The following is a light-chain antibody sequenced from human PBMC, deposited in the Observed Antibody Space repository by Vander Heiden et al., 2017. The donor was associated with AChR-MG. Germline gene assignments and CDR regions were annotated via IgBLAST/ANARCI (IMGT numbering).Light chain of an antibody. Sequence: DVVMTHSPLSLPVTPGEPASISCRSSQSLLHSNGYNYLGWYQQKPGQPPRLLIYLSSNRASGVPDRFSGSGAGTDFTLKISRVEAEDVGVYYCMQAIQTPLTFGGGTKVEIK. CDR1: QSLLHSNGYNY. CDR3: MQAIQTPLT. CDR2: LSS. J-gene: IGKJ4*01. V-gene: IGKV2-28*01.